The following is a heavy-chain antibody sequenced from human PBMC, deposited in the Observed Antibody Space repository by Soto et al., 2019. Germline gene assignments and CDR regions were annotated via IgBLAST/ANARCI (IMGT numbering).Heavy chain of an antibody. CDR2: VNPILSMS. CDR3: ATSYGSWYRAFDY. D-gene: IGHD3-10*01. V-gene: IGHV1-69*02. Sequence: QVQLVQSGAELKKPGSSVKVSCKASGDTFSFYTINWVRQAPGLGLEWMGRVNPILSMSNYAQKFQGRVTMTADKSTSTAYMELRSLRSEDTAVYYGATSYGSWYRAFDYWGQGALVTVSS. J-gene: IGHJ4*02. CDR1: GDTFSFYT.